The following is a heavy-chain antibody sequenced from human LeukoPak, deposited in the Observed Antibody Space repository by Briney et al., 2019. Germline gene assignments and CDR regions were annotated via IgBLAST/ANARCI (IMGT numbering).Heavy chain of an antibody. J-gene: IGHJ5*02. V-gene: IGHV2-70*11. CDR2: IDWDDDK. CDR3: ARGRVGATQAFAP. CDR1: GFSLSTSGMC. D-gene: IGHD1-26*01. Sequence: GSGPTLVNPTQTLTLTCTFSGFSLSTSGMCVSWIRQPPGKALEWLARIDWDDDKYYSTSLETRLTISKDTSKNQVVLTVTNVDPGDTGTYYCARGRVGATQAFAPWGQGTLVTVSS.